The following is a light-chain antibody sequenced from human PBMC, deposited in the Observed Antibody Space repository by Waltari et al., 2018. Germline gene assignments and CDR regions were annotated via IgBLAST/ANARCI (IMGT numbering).Light chain of an antibody. CDR2: RSN. Sequence: QAGLTQPPSVSKGLRQTATLTCTGNSNNIGNQGAAWLQQHQGHPPKLLSYRSNNRPSGIPERFSASRSGNTASLTITGLQPEDEADYYCSAWDSSLSAWVFGGGTRLTVL. CDR1: SNNIGNQG. J-gene: IGLJ3*02. V-gene: IGLV10-54*04. CDR3: SAWDSSLSAWV.